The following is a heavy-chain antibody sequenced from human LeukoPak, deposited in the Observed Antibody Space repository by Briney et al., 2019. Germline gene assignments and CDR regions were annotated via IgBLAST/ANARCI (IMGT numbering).Heavy chain of an antibody. CDR1: GGSVGSGTYY. Sequence: SETLSLTCTVSGGSVGSGTYYWSWIRQSPGKGLEWIGNVYYSGSAYYNPSLKSRVTISVDRSKNQFSLKLSSVTAADTAVYYCARGKYYYGSGSYSAWGQGTLVTVSS. CDR2: VYYSGSA. V-gene: IGHV4-39*07. J-gene: IGHJ5*02. CDR3: ARGKYYYGSGSYSA. D-gene: IGHD3-10*01.